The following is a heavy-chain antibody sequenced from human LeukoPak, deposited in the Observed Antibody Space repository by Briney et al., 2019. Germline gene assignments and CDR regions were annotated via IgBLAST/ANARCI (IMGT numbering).Heavy chain of an antibody. CDR2: IRSKANSYAT. Sequence: HPGGTLRLSCAASGFTFSGSAMHWVRQASGKGLEWVGRIRSKANSYATAYAASVKGRFTISRDDSKNTAYLQMNSLKTEDTAVYYCTRSPLYYDSSGWYYFDYWGQGTLVTVSS. CDR3: TRSPLYYDSSGWYYFDY. CDR1: GFTFSGSA. V-gene: IGHV3-73*01. D-gene: IGHD3-22*01. J-gene: IGHJ4*02.